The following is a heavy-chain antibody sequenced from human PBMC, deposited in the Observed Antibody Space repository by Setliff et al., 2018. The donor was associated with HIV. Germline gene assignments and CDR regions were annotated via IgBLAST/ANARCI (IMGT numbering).Heavy chain of an antibody. Sequence: KASETLSLTCTVSGGSISSSSYYWGWIRQPPGKGLEWIGSIYYSGSTYYNPSLKSRVTISVDASKNQFSLKLSSVTAADTAVYYCASLPPLYDSSGYYFDYWGQGTLVTVSS. D-gene: IGHD3-22*01. V-gene: IGHV4-39*01. CDR3: ASLPPLYDSSGYYFDY. J-gene: IGHJ4*02. CDR1: GGSISSSSYY. CDR2: IYYSGST.